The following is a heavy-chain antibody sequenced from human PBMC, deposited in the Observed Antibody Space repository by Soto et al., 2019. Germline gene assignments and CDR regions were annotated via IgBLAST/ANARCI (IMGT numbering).Heavy chain of an antibody. Sequence: QVQLQESGPGLVKPSETLTLTCTVSGGSITNYYWSWIRLPPGKGLEWIANMHFSGSTNYNPSLKSRVTITADTSKNQFSLKLRSVTAADTALYYCARDFGDYGKDWFDPWGQGTLVTVSS. CDR2: MHFSGST. V-gene: IGHV4-59*01. J-gene: IGHJ5*02. CDR1: GGSITNYY. D-gene: IGHD3-10*01. CDR3: ARDFGDYGKDWFDP.